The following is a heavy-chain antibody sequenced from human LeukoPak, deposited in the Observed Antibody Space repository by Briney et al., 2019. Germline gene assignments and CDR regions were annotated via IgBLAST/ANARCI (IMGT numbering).Heavy chain of an antibody. CDR2: IIPILGIA. CDR1: GGTFSSYA. V-gene: IGHV1-69*04. CDR3: ARDLGYYDSSGYYPPGY. Sequence: SVKVSCKASGGTFSSYAISWGRQAPGQGLEWMGRIIPILGIANYAQKFQGRVTITADKSTSTAYMELSSLRSEDTAVYYCARDLGYYDSSGYYPPGYWGQGTLVTVSS. J-gene: IGHJ4*02. D-gene: IGHD3-22*01.